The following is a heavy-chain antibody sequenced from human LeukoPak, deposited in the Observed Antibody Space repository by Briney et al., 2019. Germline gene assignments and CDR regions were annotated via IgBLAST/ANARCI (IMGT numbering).Heavy chain of an antibody. J-gene: IGHJ4*02. CDR1: GFTFDDYA. Sequence: GGSLRLSCAASGFTFDDYAMHWVRQAPGKGLEWVSGISWNSGSIGYADSVKGRFTISRDNAKNSLYLQMNSLRTEDMALYYCAKSPKIAAAGTGVWYYFDYWGQGTLVTVSS. V-gene: IGHV3-9*03. D-gene: IGHD6-13*01. CDR2: ISWNSGSI. CDR3: AKSPKIAAAGTGVWYYFDY.